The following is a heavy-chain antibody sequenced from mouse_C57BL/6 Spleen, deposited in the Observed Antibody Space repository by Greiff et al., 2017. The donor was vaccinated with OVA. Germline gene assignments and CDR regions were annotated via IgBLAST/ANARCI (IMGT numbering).Heavy chain of an antibody. J-gene: IGHJ2*01. D-gene: IGHD2-4*01. Sequence: VKLMESGPGLVKPSQSLFLTCSITGFPITSGYYWIWIRQSPGNPLEWMGYITHSGETFYNPSLQSPISITRETSKNQFFLHLNSVTTEDTAMYYCAGDGDYPYYFDYWGQGTTLTVSS. CDR1: GFPITSGYY. V-gene: IGHV12-3*01. CDR3: AGDGDYPYYFDY. CDR2: ITHSGET.